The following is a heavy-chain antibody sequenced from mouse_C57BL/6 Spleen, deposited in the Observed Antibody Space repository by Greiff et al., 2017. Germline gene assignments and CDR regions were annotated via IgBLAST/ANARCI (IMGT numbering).Heavy chain of an antibody. CDR3: ARHEDYYGSSWFAY. D-gene: IGHD1-1*01. J-gene: IGHJ3*01. CDR2: IWGGGST. CDR1: GFSLTSYG. V-gene: IGHV2-9*01. Sequence: VKVVESGPGLVAPSQCLSITCTASGFSLTSYGVDWVRQPPGKGLEWLGVIWGGGSTNYNSALMYRLSISNDNSKSQVFLKMNSLQTDDTAMYYCARHEDYYGSSWFAYWGQGTLVTVSA.